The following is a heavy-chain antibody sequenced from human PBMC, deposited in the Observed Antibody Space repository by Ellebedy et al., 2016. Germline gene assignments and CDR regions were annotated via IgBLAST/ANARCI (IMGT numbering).Heavy chain of an antibody. CDR2: IYNGKT. Sequence: SETLSLXXIVSGGSITSGDYYWSWIRQPPGKGLEYIGYIYNGKTNYNPSLGSRVTISVDTSKSHFSLRLTSVTAADTAVYYCASDDYGSGSYYRVWGQGTLVTVSA. CDR3: ASDDYGSGSYYRV. D-gene: IGHD3-10*01. J-gene: IGHJ4*02. V-gene: IGHV4-61*03. CDR1: GGSITSGDYY.